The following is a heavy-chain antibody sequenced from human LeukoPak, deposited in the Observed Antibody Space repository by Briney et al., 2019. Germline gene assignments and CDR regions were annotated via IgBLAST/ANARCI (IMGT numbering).Heavy chain of an antibody. CDR1: GYTFTSYD. Sequence: ASVKVSCKASGYTFTSYDINWVRQATGQGLEWMGWMNPNSDNTGYAQKFQGRVTMTRNTSISTAYMELSSLRSEDTAVYYCARGYYDILTGYHYYFDYWGQGTLVTVSS. V-gene: IGHV1-8*01. D-gene: IGHD3-9*01. J-gene: IGHJ4*02. CDR2: MNPNSDNT. CDR3: ARGYYDILTGYHYYFDY.